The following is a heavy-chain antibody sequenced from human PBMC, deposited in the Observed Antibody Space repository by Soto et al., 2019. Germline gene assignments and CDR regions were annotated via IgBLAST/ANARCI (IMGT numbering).Heavy chain of an antibody. CDR2: VYYSGTT. J-gene: IGHJ6*03. D-gene: IGHD3-10*01. V-gene: IGHV4-30-4*01. CDR1: GGSINSGDYY. CDR3: AVVGDYYYYYHMDV. Sequence: SETLSLTCTVSGGSINSGDYYWSWIRQPPGKGLEWIGYVYYSGTTYYNPSLKSRVTIPVDTSKNQFSLKLSSVTAADTAVYYCAVVGDYYYYYHMDVWGQGTTVPGSS.